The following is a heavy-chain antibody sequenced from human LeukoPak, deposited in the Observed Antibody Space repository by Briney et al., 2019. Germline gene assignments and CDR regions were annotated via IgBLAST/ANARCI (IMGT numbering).Heavy chain of an antibody. V-gene: IGHV3-21*01. CDR1: GFTFSSYS. CDR2: IRGSSSSI. J-gene: IGHJ3*02. D-gene: IGHD2-15*01. CDR3: TREHSEAFDI. Sequence: KPGGSLRLSCTASGFTFSSYSMNWVRQALGKGLEWVSSIRGSSSSIYYADSVKGRFTISRDNAKNSLYLQMSSLTAEDTAVYYCTREHSEAFDIWGQGTMVTVSS.